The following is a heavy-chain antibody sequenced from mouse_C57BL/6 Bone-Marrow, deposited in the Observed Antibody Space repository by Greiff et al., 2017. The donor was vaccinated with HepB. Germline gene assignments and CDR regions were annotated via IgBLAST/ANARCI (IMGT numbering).Heavy chain of an antibody. D-gene: IGHD1-1*01. J-gene: IGHJ2*01. CDR1: EYEFPSHD. CDR3: AREDYYVSSPDY. CDR2: INSDGGST. V-gene: IGHV5-2*03. Sequence: EVMLVESGGGLVQPGESLKLSCESNEYEFPSHDMSWVRKTPEKRLELVAAINSDGGSTYYPDTMERRFIISRDNTKKTLYLQMSRLRSTDTALYYCAREDYYVSSPDYWGQGTTLTVSS.